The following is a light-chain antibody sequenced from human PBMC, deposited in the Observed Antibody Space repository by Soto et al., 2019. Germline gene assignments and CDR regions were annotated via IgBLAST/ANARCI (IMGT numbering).Light chain of an antibody. CDR1: QSIIIY. V-gene: IGKV1-39*01. CDR2: TAS. J-gene: IGKJ1*01. Sequence: IQLTQSPSSLSASVGDRVTITCRASQSIIIYLNWYQQKPGKAPKLLIYTASSLQGGVPSRFSGSGSGTDFTHTISSLQPEDFATYYGQQSYSHPTFGQGTKVEIK. CDR3: QQSYSHPT.